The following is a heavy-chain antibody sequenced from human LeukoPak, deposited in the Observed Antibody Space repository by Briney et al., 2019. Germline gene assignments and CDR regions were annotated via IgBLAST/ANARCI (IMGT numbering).Heavy chain of an antibody. V-gene: IGHV3-30*18. CDR3: AKDPGAYCGGDCPYYFDY. D-gene: IGHD2-21*02. CDR2: ISYDGSNK. Sequence: GGSLRLSCAASGFTISSYGMHWVRQAPGKGLEWVAVISYDGSNKYYADSVKGRFTISRDNSKNTLYLQMNSLRAEDTAVYYCAKDPGAYCGGDCPYYFDYWGQGTLVTVSS. CDR1: GFTISSYG. J-gene: IGHJ4*02.